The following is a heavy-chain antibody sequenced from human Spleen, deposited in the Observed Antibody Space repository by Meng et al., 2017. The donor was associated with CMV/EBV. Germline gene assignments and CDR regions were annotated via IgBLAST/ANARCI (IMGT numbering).Heavy chain of an antibody. CDR3: ARGRGVDV. CDR2: IRYDGSNK. Sequence: GESLKISCAASGFTFSSYGMHWVRQAPGKGLEWVAFIRYDGSNKYYADSVKGRFTISRDNSKNTLYLQMNSLRAEDTAMYYCARGRGVDVWGQGTTVTVSS. CDR1: GFTFSSYG. V-gene: IGHV3-30*02. J-gene: IGHJ6*02.